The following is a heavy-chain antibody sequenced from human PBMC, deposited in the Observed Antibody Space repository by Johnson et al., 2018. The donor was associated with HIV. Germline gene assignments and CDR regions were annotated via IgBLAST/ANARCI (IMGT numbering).Heavy chain of an antibody. Sequence: VQLVESGGGLVQPGGSLRLSCAGSGFTLSSYWMSWVRQAPGKGLEWVANIKQDGGEKYYLDSVKGRFTISRDNAKNTLYLQMNSLRAEDTAVYYCAKDVVVTPPSDAFDIWGQGTMVTVSS. CDR1: GFTLSSYW. V-gene: IGHV3-7*01. J-gene: IGHJ3*02. D-gene: IGHD2-21*02. CDR3: AKDVVVTPPSDAFDI. CDR2: IKQDGGEK.